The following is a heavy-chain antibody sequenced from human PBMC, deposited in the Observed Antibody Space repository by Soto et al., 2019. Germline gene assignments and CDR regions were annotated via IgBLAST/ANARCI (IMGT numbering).Heavy chain of an antibody. CDR2: ISYSGTT. Sequence: SETLSLTCTVSGNSIATGAYYWSWIRQHPGKGLEWIGYISYSGTTYSNPSLTSRFTVSVDTSKNQFSLILTDVTAADTAVYYCARVGSSTTPLGAFDIWGPGTKVTVSS. D-gene: IGHD2-2*01. CDR3: ARVGSSTTPLGAFDI. J-gene: IGHJ3*02. CDR1: GNSIATGAYY. V-gene: IGHV4-31*03.